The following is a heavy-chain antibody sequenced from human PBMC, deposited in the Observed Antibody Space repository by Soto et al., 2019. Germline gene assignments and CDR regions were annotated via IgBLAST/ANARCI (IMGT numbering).Heavy chain of an antibody. CDR1: GGSISSGGYY. Sequence: SETLSLTCTVSGGSISSGGYYWSWIRQHPGKGLEWIGYIYYSGSTYYNPSLKSRVTISVDTSKNQFSLKLSSVTAADTAVYYCARGKVIVVVVAAALYDPWSQGTLVTVSS. CDR2: IYYSGST. J-gene: IGHJ5*02. V-gene: IGHV4-31*03. D-gene: IGHD2-15*01. CDR3: ARGKVIVVVVAAALYDP.